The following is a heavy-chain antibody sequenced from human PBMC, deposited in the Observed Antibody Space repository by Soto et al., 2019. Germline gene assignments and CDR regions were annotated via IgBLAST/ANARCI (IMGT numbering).Heavy chain of an antibody. CDR1: GYSFTSYW. CDR3: ARQIAGAGHHDFDF. J-gene: IGHJ4*02. Sequence: ALKISCKGSGYSFTSYWIGWVLQMPGKGLEWMGIIYPGDSDTRYSPSFQGQVTISANKSISTAYLQLSSLKASDTAMYYFARQIAGAGHHDFDFWGKGTLGTGSS. CDR2: IYPGDSDT. D-gene: IGHD6-19*01. V-gene: IGHV5-51*01.